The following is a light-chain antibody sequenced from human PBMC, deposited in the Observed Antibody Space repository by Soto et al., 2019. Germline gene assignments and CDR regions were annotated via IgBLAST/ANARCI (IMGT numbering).Light chain of an antibody. CDR2: GAS. CDR3: QQYGSSPIT. Sequence: EIVLTQSPGTLSLSPGERATLSRRASQSVSSSNLAWYQQKHGQATRLLIHGASSRATGIPDRISGSGSGTDLTITISRLEPEDCEVYECQQYGSSPITFGQGTRLEIK. CDR1: QSVSSSN. V-gene: IGKV3-20*01. J-gene: IGKJ5*01.